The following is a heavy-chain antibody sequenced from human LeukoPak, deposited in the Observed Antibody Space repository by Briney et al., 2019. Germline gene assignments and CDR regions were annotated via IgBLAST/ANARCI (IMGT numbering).Heavy chain of an antibody. CDR2: INRDGSER. Sequence: PGGSLRLSCAASGFTFGDYWMSWVRQAPGEGLEWVANINRDGSERYYMDSVKGRFTISRDNPKRSVYLQMNSLRGDDSAVYFCARFETVRRPVADPVFGMGVWGPGTTVIVSS. CDR3: ARFETVRRPVADPVFGMGV. J-gene: IGHJ6*02. V-gene: IGHV3-7*03. D-gene: IGHD3-9*01. CDR1: GFTFGDYW.